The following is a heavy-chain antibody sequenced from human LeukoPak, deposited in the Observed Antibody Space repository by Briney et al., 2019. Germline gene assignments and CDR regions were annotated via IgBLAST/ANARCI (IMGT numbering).Heavy chain of an antibody. J-gene: IGHJ5*02. D-gene: IGHD6-6*01. CDR2: IYHNGST. Sequence: SETLSLTCTVSGYSISSGYYWGWIRQPPGKGLEWIGSIYHNGSTYYNPSLKSRVTISVDTSKNQFSLKLSSVTAADTAVYYCARGLGSSSAWFDPWGQGTLVTVSS. CDR3: ARGLGSSSAWFDP. CDR1: GYSISSGYY. V-gene: IGHV4-38-2*02.